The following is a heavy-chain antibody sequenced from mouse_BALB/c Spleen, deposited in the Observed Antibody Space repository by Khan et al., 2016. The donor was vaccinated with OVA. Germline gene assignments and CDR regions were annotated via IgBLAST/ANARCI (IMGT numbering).Heavy chain of an antibody. J-gene: IGHJ4*01. CDR1: GYTFTSSW. D-gene: IGHD2-4*01. Sequence: QVQLQQPGSVLVRPGVSVKLSCKASGYTFTSSWMHWAKQRPGQGLEWIGAIHPNSGNINYTEKFKGKATLTVDTSSSTAYVDLSSLTSEDPAVYYCAREGDYDAYYYAMDYWGQGTSVTVSS. CDR2: IHPNSGNI. CDR3: AREGDYDAYYYAMDY. V-gene: IGHV1S130*01.